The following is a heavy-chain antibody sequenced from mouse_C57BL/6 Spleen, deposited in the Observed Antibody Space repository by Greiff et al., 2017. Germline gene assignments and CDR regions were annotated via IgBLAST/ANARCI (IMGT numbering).Heavy chain of an antibody. D-gene: IGHD1-1*01. CDR1: GSSITSDY. Sequence: DVKLVESGPGLAKPSQTLSLTCSVTGSSITSDYWNWIRKFPGNKLEYMGYISYSGSTYYNPSLNSRISTTRDTSKNQYYLQLNSVTTEDTATYYCARHYYGSSSYYFDYWGQGTTLTVSS. J-gene: IGHJ2*01. CDR3: ARHYYGSSSYYFDY. V-gene: IGHV3-8*01. CDR2: ISYSGST.